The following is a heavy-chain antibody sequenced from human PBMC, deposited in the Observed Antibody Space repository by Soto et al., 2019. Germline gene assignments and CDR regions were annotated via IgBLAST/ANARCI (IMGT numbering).Heavy chain of an antibody. Sequence: QVQLVESGGGVVQPGRSLRLSCAASGFTFSSYGMHRVRQAPGKGLEWVAVISYDGSNKYYADSVKGRFTISRDNSKNTLYLQMNSLRAEDTAVYYCAKPRADYVLHYYFDYWGQGTLVTVSS. D-gene: IGHD4-17*01. CDR3: AKPRADYVLHYYFDY. V-gene: IGHV3-30*18. CDR2: ISYDGSNK. CDR1: GFTFSSYG. J-gene: IGHJ4*02.